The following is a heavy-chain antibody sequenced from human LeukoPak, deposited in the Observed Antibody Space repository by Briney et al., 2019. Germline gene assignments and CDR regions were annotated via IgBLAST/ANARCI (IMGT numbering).Heavy chain of an antibody. CDR1: GGSISSDY. D-gene: IGHD3-22*01. Sequence: SETLSLTCTVSGGSISSDYWSWIRQPPGKGLEWIGYIYYSGSTNYNPSLKSRVTISVDTSKNQFSLKLSSVTAADTAVYYCARVHYDSSGYPNFDYWGQGTLVTVSS. J-gene: IGHJ4*02. V-gene: IGHV4-59*01. CDR3: ARVHYDSSGYPNFDY. CDR2: IYYSGST.